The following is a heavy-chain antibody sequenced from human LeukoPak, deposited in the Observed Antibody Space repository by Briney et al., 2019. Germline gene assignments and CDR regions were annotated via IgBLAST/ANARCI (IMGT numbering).Heavy chain of an antibody. CDR3: AKDLLYYDILTGYLDH. CDR2: ITSSSSTI. J-gene: IGHJ4*02. Sequence: PGGSLRLSCAASGFTFSSYTINWVRQAPGKGLEWLSYITSSSSTIYYADSVKGRFTISRDNAKNSLYLQMNSLRAEDTAMYYCAKDLLYYDILTGYLDHWGQGTLVTVSS. CDR1: GFTFSSYT. D-gene: IGHD3-9*01. V-gene: IGHV3-48*01.